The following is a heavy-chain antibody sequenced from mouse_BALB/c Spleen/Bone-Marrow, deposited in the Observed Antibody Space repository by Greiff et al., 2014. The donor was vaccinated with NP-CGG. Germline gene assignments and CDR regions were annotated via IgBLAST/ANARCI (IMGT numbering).Heavy chain of an antibody. Sequence: QLQXSGAELMKPGASVKISCKATGYTFSXYXXEWVKQXXXXXLEXXXXILPGGGTTNYNEKFKGKATFTEDTSSNTAYMQLXXXXXEDSAVYYGARSHYYGLYYAMDYWGQGTSVTVSS. CDR3: ARSHYYGLYYAMDY. J-gene: IGHJ4*01. CDR2: ILPGGGTT. V-gene: IGHV1-9*01. D-gene: IGHD1-1*01. CDR1: GYTFSXYX.